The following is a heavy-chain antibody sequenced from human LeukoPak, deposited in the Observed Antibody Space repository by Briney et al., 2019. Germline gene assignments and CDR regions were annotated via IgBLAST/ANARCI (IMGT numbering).Heavy chain of an antibody. CDR3: AKDRSLSYNYGFDY. Sequence: PGGSLRLSCAASGFTFSSHSMNWVRQAPGKGLEWVAVISFDGNNKSYADSVKGRFTISRDSSKSTLYLQMNSLRAEDTAVYYCAKDRSLSYNYGFDYWGQGTLVTVSS. CDR1: GFTFSSHS. D-gene: IGHD5-24*01. V-gene: IGHV3-30*18. CDR2: ISFDGNNK. J-gene: IGHJ4*02.